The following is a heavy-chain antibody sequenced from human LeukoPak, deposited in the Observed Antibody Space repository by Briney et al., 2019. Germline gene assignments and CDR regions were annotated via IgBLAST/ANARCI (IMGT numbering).Heavy chain of an antibody. CDR2: IYYSGST. Sequence: SETLSLTCTVSGGSISSSSYYWGWIRQPPGKGLEWIGSIYYSGSTYYNPSLKSRVTISVDTSKNQFSLKLSSVTAADTAVYYCARDTYYYDSSGYLSDAFDIWGQGTMVTVSS. V-gene: IGHV4-39*02. J-gene: IGHJ3*02. CDR3: ARDTYYYDSSGYLSDAFDI. CDR1: GGSISSSSYY. D-gene: IGHD3-22*01.